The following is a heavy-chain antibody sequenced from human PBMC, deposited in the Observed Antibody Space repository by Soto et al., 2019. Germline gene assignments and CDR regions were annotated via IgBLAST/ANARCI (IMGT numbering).Heavy chain of an antibody. CDR2: ISSSSSYI. Sequence: VEYLRLYCAASGFTFSSYSMNWVRQAPWKGLEWVSSISSSSSYIYYADSVKGRFTISRDNAKNSLYLQMNSLRAEDTAVYYCARRGGDYYGMDVWGQGT. CDR1: GFTFSSYS. D-gene: IGHD3-16*01. CDR3: ARRGGDYYGMDV. V-gene: IGHV3-21*01. J-gene: IGHJ6*02.